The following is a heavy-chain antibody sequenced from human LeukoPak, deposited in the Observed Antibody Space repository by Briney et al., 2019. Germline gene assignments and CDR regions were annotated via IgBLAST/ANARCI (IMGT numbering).Heavy chain of an antibody. CDR1: GYTFTGYY. D-gene: IGHD1-26*01. CDR2: INPNSGGT. V-gene: IGHV1-2*02. CDR3: TGVGATTGIGY. J-gene: IGHJ4*02. Sequence: ASVKVSSTASGYTFTGYYMHWVRQAPGPGLEWMGWINPNSGGTNYAQKFQGRVTMTRDTSISTAYMELSRLRSDDTAVYCCTGVGATTGIGYWGQGTLVTVA.